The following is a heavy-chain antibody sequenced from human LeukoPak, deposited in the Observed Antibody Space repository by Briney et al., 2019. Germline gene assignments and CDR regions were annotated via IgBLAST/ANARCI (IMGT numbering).Heavy chain of an antibody. J-gene: IGHJ4*02. CDR2: ISSSSSYI. V-gene: IGHV3-21*01. D-gene: IGHD1-26*01. CDR1: GFTFSSYS. CDR3: ARDPLVGATRMYYFGY. Sequence: GGSLRLSCAASGFTFSSYSMNWVRQAPGKGLEWVSSISSSSSYIYYADSVKGRFTISRDNAKNSLHLQMNSLRAEDTAVYYCARDPLVGATRMYYFGYWGQGTLVTVSS.